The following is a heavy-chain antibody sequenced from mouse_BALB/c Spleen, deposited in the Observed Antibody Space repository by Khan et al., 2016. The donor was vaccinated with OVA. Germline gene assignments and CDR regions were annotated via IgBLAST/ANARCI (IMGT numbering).Heavy chain of an antibody. Sequence: QVQLQQSGPDLVKPGASVRISCKASDYTFTDYYIHWVKQRPGQGLEWIGWIYPGNVNTKYNEKFKGKATLIEDKSSSTAYMQLRSLSSADSEIFFCARNGNGEYGAVDYWGQGTSVTVSS. V-gene: IGHV1S56*01. D-gene: IGHD2-13*01. CDR1: DYTFTDYY. CDR3: ARNGNGEYGAVDY. J-gene: IGHJ4*01. CDR2: IYPGNVNT.